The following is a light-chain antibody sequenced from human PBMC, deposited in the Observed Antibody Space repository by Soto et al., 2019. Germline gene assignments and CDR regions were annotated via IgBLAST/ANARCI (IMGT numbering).Light chain of an antibody. V-gene: IGLV2-11*01. Sequence: QSVLTQPRSVSGSPGQSVTIPCTGTSSDVGGYNRVSWYQQHPGKAPKFMIYDVSKRPSGVPDRFSASKSGNTASLTISGLQAEDEADYYCCSYAGDYTVIFGGGTKLTVL. CDR1: SSDVGGYNR. CDR2: DVS. J-gene: IGLJ2*01. CDR3: CSYAGDYTVI.